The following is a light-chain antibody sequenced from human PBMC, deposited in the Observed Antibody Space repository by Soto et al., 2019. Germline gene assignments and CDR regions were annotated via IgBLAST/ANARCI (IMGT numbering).Light chain of an antibody. J-gene: IGKJ2*01. Sequence: EILLTQSPGTLSLSPGERATLSCRASPSVRNSYLAWYQQKPGQAPRLLIYGASGRATGIPDRFSGSGSGTDFTLTISRLEPEDFAVYYCQQYDSSPYTFGQGTKVEIK. CDR2: GAS. CDR1: PSVRNSY. CDR3: QQYDSSPYT. V-gene: IGKV3-20*01.